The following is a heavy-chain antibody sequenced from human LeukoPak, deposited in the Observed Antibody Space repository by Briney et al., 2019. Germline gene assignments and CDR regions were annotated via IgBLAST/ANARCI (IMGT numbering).Heavy chain of an antibody. CDR2: ISYHGSEK. V-gene: IGHV3-30*18. Sequence: GRSLRLSCAASGFTFSSYGMHWVRQAPGKGLEWVAVISYHGSEKYFADSVKGRFTISRENSRNTLYLQMNSRRPEDTAVYYCAKPGGSYLDYWGRGTLVTVTS. CDR3: AKPGGSYLDY. CDR1: GFTFSSYG. J-gene: IGHJ4*02. D-gene: IGHD3-16*01.